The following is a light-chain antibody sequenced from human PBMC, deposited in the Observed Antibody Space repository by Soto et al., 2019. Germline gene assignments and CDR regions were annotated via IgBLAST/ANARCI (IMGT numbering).Light chain of an antibody. CDR1: QNVLYRSNNKNS. V-gene: IGKV4-1*01. CDR3: QQYYSTPFT. CDR2: WTS. J-gene: IGKJ3*01. Sequence: DIVMTQSPDSLAVSLGERATINCKSSQNVLYRSNNKNSLAWYQQKAGQPPKLLIYWTSTRESGFPDRFSGSGSGTDFTLTISSLQAEDVAVYYCQQYYSTPFTFGPGTKVDIK.